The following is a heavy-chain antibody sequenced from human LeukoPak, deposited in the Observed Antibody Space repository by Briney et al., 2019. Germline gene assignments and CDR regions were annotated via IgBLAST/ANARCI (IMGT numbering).Heavy chain of an antibody. D-gene: IGHD6-13*01. CDR2: ISGSGGTT. J-gene: IGHJ4*02. CDR1: GFTFSSYA. Sequence: GGSLRLSCAASGFTFSSYAMSWVRLAPGKGLEWASAISGSGGTTYYADPVKGRFTFSRDNSKNTLYLQMNSLRAEDTAVYYCARFSGGWYAGYDYWGQGTLVTVSS. CDR3: ARFSGGWYAGYDY. V-gene: IGHV3-23*01.